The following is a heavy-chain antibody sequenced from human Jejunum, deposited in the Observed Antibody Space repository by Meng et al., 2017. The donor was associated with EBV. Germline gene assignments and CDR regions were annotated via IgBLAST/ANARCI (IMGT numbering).Heavy chain of an antibody. CDR2: IYYSGST. V-gene: IGHV4-61*01. D-gene: IGHD5-12*01. Sequence: QGELQGSGPGLVKPSQTLSLTCTVSGGSVNSGNVYWSWIRQPPGKGLEWIGYIYYSGSTNYIPSLKSRVTISLDTSKNQFSLKLSSVTAADTAVYYCAGLRYSGYDRAFDYWGQGALVTVSS. CDR3: AGLRYSGYDRAFDY. CDR1: GGSVNSGNVY. J-gene: IGHJ4*02.